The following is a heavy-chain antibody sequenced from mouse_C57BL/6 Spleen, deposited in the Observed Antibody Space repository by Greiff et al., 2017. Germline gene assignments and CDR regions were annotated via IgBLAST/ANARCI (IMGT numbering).Heavy chain of an antibody. J-gene: IGHJ4*01. V-gene: IGHV1-82*01. CDR2: IYPGDGDT. D-gene: IGHD4-1*01. CDR3: SREGGLGSSYAMDY. CDR1: GYAFSSSW. Sequence: VQLQQSGPELVKPGASVKISCKASGYAFSSSWMNWVKQRPGKGLEWIGRIYPGDGDTNYNGKFKGKATLTADKSSSTAYMQLISLTSEDSSVYFCSREGGLGSSYAMDYWGQGTSVTVSS.